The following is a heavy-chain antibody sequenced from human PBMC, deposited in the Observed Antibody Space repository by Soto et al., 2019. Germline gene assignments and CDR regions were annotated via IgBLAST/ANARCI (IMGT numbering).Heavy chain of an antibody. Sequence: QVQLQESGPGLVKPSQTLSLTCTVSGGSISSGGYYWSWIRQHPGKGLEWIGYIYYSGSTYYNPSLTSRVTISVDTSKNQFSLKLSSVTAADTAVYYCARQRYYYGSQPGWFDPWGQGTLVTVSS. D-gene: IGHD3-10*01. J-gene: IGHJ5*02. V-gene: IGHV4-31*03. CDR1: GGSISSGGYY. CDR3: ARQRYYYGSQPGWFDP. CDR2: IYYSGST.